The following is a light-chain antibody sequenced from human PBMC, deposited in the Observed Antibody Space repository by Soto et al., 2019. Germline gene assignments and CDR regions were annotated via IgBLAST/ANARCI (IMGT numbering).Light chain of an antibody. CDR1: QGISSA. Sequence: AIQLTQSPSSLSASVGDRVTITCRASQGISSALAWYQQKPGKAPKLLIYDASSLESGVPSRFSGSGSGTDVTLTISSLQPEDFATYYCQQFNSYSHFGPGTKVDIK. J-gene: IGKJ3*01. V-gene: IGKV1-13*02. CDR3: QQFNSYSH. CDR2: DAS.